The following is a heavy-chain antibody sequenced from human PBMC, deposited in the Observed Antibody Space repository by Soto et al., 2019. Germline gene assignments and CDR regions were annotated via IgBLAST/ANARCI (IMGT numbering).Heavy chain of an antibody. CDR2: IHESGVT. J-gene: IGHJ4*02. D-gene: IGHD5-12*01. V-gene: IGHV4-39*01. CDR3: ARQGGIVASFDY. Sequence: SETLSLTCFVSGGSIATTNFYWGWIRQATGAGLEWIGIIHESGVTNYNPSFNSRVTISVDTSKNQFSLKVSSVTAADTAVYYCARQGGIVASFDYWGQGTLVTVSS. CDR1: GGSIATTNFY.